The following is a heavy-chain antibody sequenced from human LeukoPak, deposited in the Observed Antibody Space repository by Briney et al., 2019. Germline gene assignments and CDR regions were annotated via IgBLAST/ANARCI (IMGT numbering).Heavy chain of an antibody. D-gene: IGHD6-19*01. V-gene: IGHV3-30-3*01. J-gene: IGHJ3*02. CDR1: GFTFSSYA. CDR3: ARRYSSGPYDAFDI. CDR2: ISYDGSNK. Sequence: GGSLRLSCAASGFTFSSYAMHWVRQAPGKGLEWVAVISYDGSNKYYADSVKGRFTISRDNSKNTLYLQMNSLRAEDTAVYYCARRYSSGPYDAFDIWGQGTMVTVSS.